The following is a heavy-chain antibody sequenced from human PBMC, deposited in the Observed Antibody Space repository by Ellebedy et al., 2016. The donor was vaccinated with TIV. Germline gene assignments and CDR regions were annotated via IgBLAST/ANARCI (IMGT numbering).Heavy chain of an antibody. V-gene: IGHV1-18*01. D-gene: IGHD1-26*01. Sequence: ASVKVSXXASGYTFTSYGISWVRQAPGQGLEWMGWISAYNGNTNYAQKLQVRVTMTTDTSTNTAYMELRSLRSDDTAVYYCARGDQRGEWELLEFDYWGQGTLITVSS. CDR1: GYTFTSYG. J-gene: IGHJ4*02. CDR2: ISAYNGNT. CDR3: ARGDQRGEWELLEFDY.